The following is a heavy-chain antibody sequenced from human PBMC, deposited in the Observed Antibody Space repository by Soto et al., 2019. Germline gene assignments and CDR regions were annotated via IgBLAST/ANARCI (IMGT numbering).Heavy chain of an antibody. V-gene: IGHV3-33*01. CDR2: IWYDGSNK. CDR3: ARDSELRSGWYAYYYYGMDV. D-gene: IGHD6-19*01. Sequence: QVQLVESGGGVVQPGRSLRLSCAASGFTFSSYGMHWVRQAPGKGLEWVAVIWYDGSNKYYADSVKGRFTISRDNSKNTLYLQMNSLRAEDTAVDYCARDSELRSGWYAYYYYGMDVWGQGTTVTVSS. J-gene: IGHJ6*02. CDR1: GFTFSSYG.